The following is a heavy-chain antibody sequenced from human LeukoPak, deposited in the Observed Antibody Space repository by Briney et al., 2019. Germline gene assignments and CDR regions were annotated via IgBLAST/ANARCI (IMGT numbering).Heavy chain of an antibody. J-gene: IGHJ5*02. CDR2: IIPILGIA. V-gene: IGHV1-69*04. CDR1: GGTFSSYA. D-gene: IGHD3-10*01. CDR3: ARDGEVTMVRGVVDNWFDP. Sequence: ASVEVSCKASGGTFSSYAISWVRQAPGQGLEWMGRIIPILGIANYAQKFQGRVTITADKSTSTAYMELSSLRSEDTAVYYCARDGEVTMVRGVVDNWFDPWGQGTLVTVSS.